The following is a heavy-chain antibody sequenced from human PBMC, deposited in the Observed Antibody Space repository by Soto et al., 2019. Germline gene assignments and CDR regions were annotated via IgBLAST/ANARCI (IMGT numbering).Heavy chain of an antibody. Sequence: EVQLVESGGGLVQPGGSLRLSCAASGFTFSSYWMHWVRQAPGKGLVWVSRINSDGSSTAYAESVRGRFTISRDNAKNTLSLQMNSLRAEDTAVYYCAFLPSYRLINGMDVWGQGTTVTVSS. J-gene: IGHJ6*02. CDR1: GFTFSSYW. CDR2: INSDGSST. D-gene: IGHD3-16*02. V-gene: IGHV3-74*03. CDR3: AFLPSYRLINGMDV.